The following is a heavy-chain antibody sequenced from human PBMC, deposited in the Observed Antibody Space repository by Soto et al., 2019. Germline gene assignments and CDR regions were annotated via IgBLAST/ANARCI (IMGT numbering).Heavy chain of an antibody. V-gene: IGHV4-39*01. D-gene: IGHD6-13*01. CDR2: IYYSGST. Sequence: SETLSLTCTVSGGSISSSSYYWGWIRQPPGKGLEWIGSIYYSGSTYYNPSLKSRVTISVDTSKNQFSLKLSSVTAADTAVYYCATRMYSSSWYNWGQGTLVTVS. CDR3: ATRMYSSSWYN. CDR1: GGSISSSSYY. J-gene: IGHJ4*02.